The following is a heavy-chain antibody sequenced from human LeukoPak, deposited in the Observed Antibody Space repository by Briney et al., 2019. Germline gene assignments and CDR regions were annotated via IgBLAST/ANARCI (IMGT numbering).Heavy chain of an antibody. J-gene: IGHJ4*02. V-gene: IGHV1-46*01. Sequence: GGSLRLSCAASGFTFSTYGIHWVRQAPGQGLEWMGIFNPIGGGTTTAQKFQGRVTLTSDMSTSTVYMDFSSLRSDDTAVYYCAREALGTFYDRYLDYWGQGTLVTVSS. CDR1: GFTFSTYG. D-gene: IGHD3-10*01. CDR3: AREALGTFYDRYLDY. CDR2: FNPIGGGT.